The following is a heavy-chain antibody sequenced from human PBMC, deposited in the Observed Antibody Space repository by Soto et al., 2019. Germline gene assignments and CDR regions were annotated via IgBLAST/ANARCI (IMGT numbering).Heavy chain of an antibody. CDR2: VSAYNGNT. V-gene: IGHV1-18*01. Sequence: QVQLVQSGAEVKKPGASVKVSCKSSGYTFTSYDITWVRQAPGQGLEWMGWVSAYNGNTNYAQKFQGRVSMTKDTSTSTVYMELRSLRSDDTAMYYCARDWGGFVYWGQGTLVTVSS. D-gene: IGHD7-27*01. CDR1: GYTFTSYD. CDR3: ARDWGGFVY. J-gene: IGHJ4*02.